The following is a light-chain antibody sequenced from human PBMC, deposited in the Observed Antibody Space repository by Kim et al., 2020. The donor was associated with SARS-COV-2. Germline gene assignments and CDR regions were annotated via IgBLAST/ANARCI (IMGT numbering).Light chain of an antibody. CDR2: DAS. Sequence: EAVGDRVTITCQASQDISNYLNWNQQKPGKAPKLLIYDASNLETGVPSRFSGSGSGTDFTFTISSLQPEDIATYYCQQYDNLPPYSFGQGTKLEI. CDR3: QQYDNLPPYS. V-gene: IGKV1-33*01. CDR1: QDISNY. J-gene: IGKJ2*03.